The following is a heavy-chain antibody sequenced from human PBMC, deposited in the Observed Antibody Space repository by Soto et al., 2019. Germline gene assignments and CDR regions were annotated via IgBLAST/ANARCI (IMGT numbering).Heavy chain of an antibody. J-gene: IGHJ5*02. CDR2: ISAYNGNT. V-gene: IGHV1-18*01. CDR1: GYPFTSYG. Sequence: GSVKVFFKASGYPFTSYGVSLVRQAPGQGLEWMGWISAYNGNTNYAQKLQGRVTMTTDTSTSTAYMDLRSLRSDDTAVYYCARDALTWVVAINWFDPWGQGTLVTVSS. D-gene: IGHD2-15*01. CDR3: ARDALTWVVAINWFDP.